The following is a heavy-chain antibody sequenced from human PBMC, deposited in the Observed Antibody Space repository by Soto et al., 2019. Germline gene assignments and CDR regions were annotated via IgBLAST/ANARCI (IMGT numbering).Heavy chain of an antibody. J-gene: IGHJ3*02. CDR3: ARLSCGYFGVAFDI. V-gene: IGHV4-39*01. Sequence: QLQLQETGPGLVKPSETLSLTCTVSGGSISSSSYYWGWIRQPPGKGLEWIGSIYYSGSTYYNPSLKSRVAISVHTSKNQFSLKLSSVTAADTAVYDCARLSCGYFGVAFDIWGQGTMVTVSS. CDR1: GGSISSSSYY. CDR2: IYYSGST. D-gene: IGHD5-12*01.